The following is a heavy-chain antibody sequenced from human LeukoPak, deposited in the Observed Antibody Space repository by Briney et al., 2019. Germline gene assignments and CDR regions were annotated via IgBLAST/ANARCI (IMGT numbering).Heavy chain of an antibody. CDR3: ARGGYFDWLLTH. V-gene: IGHV3-7*01. J-gene: IGHJ4*02. Sequence: GGSLRRYGAASGFTFSSYWMSWVRQAPGKGLEWVANIKQDGSEKYYVDSVKGRFTISRDNAKNSLYLQMNSLEAEDTSVYYCARGGYFDWLLTHWGQGTLVTVSS. D-gene: IGHD3-9*01. CDR1: GFTFSSYW. CDR2: IKQDGSEK.